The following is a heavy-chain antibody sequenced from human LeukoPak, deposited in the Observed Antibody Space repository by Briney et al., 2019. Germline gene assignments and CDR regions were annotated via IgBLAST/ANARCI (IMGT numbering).Heavy chain of an antibody. J-gene: IGHJ4*02. V-gene: IGHV3-64D*09. CDR1: GFTFSSFA. CDR3: VKVLRSDFMGVLSRYLSY. D-gene: IGHD2/OR15-2a*01. CDR2: TSRNGGST. Sequence: GGSLRLSCSASGFTFSSFAMHWVRQAPGKGLEYVAATSRNGGSTHYADSVKGRFTISRDNSKSTLYLQMSSLRAEDTAVYLCVKVLRSDFMGVLSRYLSYWGQGTLVTVSS.